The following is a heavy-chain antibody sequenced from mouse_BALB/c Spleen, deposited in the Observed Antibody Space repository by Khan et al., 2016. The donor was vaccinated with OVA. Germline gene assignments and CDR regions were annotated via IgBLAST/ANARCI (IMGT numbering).Heavy chain of an antibody. J-gene: IGHJ3*01. CDR2: ILPGSGNT. Sequence: QVQLQQSGAELMKPGASVKISCKATGYKFSNYWIEWVKQRPGHGLEWIGEILPGSGNTNYNEKFKGKATFTADTSSNTAYMQLSSLTSEDSAVYYCAPDYSGSSAWFAYWGQGTLVTVSA. D-gene: IGHD1-1*01. CDR1: GYKFSNYW. CDR3: APDYSGSSAWFAY. V-gene: IGHV1-9*01.